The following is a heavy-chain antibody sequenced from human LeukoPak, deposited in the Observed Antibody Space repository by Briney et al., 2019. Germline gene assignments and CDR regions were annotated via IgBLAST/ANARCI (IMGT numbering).Heavy chain of an antibody. Sequence: GASVKVSCKASGGTFSSYAISWVRQAPGQGLEWMGGIIPIFGTANYAQKFQGRVTMTRDTSTSTVYMELSSLRSEDTAVYYCATTRGTYYYDSSGYKDAFDIWGQGTMVTVSS. CDR3: ATTRGTYYYDSSGYKDAFDI. CDR1: GGTFSSYA. V-gene: IGHV1-69*05. CDR2: IIPIFGTA. D-gene: IGHD3-22*01. J-gene: IGHJ3*02.